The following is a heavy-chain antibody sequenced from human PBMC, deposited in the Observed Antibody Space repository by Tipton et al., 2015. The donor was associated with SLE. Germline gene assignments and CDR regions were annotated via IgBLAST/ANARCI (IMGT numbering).Heavy chain of an antibody. CDR1: GGSISSHY. Sequence: TLSLTCTVSGGSISSHYWSWIRQPPGKGLEWIGYIYYSGSTNHNPSLKSRVTISVDTSKNQFSLKLSSVTAADTAVYYCARDITIFGVVGFWDIWGQGTMVTVSS. V-gene: IGHV4-59*11. D-gene: IGHD3-3*01. CDR2: IYYSGST. J-gene: IGHJ3*02. CDR3: ARDITIFGVVGFWDI.